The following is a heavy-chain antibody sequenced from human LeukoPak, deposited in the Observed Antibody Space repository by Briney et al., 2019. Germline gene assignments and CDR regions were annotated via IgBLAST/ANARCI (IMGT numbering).Heavy chain of an antibody. D-gene: IGHD3-22*01. CDR3: TSYDTSTSYDSSGYYSNH. V-gene: IGHV3-73*01. Sequence: GGSLRLSCAASGFTFSGSAMHWVRQASGKGLEWVGRIRTKTNSYATTYAASVKGRFTISRDDSKNTAYLQMNSLKTEDTAVYYCTSYDTSTSYDSSGYYSNHWGQGTLVTVSS. CDR2: IRTKTNSYAT. CDR1: GFTFSGSA. J-gene: IGHJ5*02.